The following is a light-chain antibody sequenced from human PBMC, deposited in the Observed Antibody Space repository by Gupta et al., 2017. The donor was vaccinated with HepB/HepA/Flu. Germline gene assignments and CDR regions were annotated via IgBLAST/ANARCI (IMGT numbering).Light chain of an antibody. Sequence: IVMTQSPLSLPVTPGEPASISCRSSQSRLHSNGYNYLDWYLQKPGQSPQLLIYLGSNRASGVPDRFSGSGSGTDFTLKISRVEAEDVGVYYCMQALQTPPAFGQGTKAEIK. V-gene: IGKV2-28*01. CDR1: QSRLHSNGYNY. J-gene: IGKJ1*01. CDR3: MQALQTPPA. CDR2: LGS.